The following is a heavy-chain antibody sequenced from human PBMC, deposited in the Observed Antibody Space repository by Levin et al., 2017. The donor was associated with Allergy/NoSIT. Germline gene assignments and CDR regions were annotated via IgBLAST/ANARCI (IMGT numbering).Heavy chain of an antibody. Sequence: GESLKISCAASGFTFSSYAMHWVRQAPGKGLEWVAVISYDGSNKYYADSVKGRFTISRDNSKNTLYLQMNSLRAEDTAVYYCARGIAAAGTPSDAFDIWGQGTMVTVSS. CDR1: GFTFSSYA. CDR2: ISYDGSNK. J-gene: IGHJ3*02. D-gene: IGHD6-13*01. V-gene: IGHV3-30-3*01. CDR3: ARGIAAAGTPSDAFDI.